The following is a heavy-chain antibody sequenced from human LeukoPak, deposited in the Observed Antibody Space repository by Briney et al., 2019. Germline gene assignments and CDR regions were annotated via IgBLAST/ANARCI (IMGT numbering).Heavy chain of an antibody. CDR2: ISGSGGST. D-gene: IGHD2-2*01. CDR1: GFTFSSYA. CDR3: AKDGYCSSTSCDYYYYYMDV. V-gene: IGHV3-23*01. J-gene: IGHJ6*03. Sequence: PGGSLRLSCAASGFTFSSYAMSWVRQAPGKGLEWVSAISGSGGSTYYADSVKGRFTISRDNSKNTLYLQMNSLRAEDTAVYYCAKDGYCSSTSCDYYYYYMDVWGKGTRSPSP.